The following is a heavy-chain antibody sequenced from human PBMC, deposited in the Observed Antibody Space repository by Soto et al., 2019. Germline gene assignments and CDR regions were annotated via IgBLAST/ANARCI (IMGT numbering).Heavy chain of an antibody. V-gene: IGHV2-5*02. D-gene: IGHD3-9*01. CDR3: AHRFDWYYFDY. CDR1: GFSLSTTEVG. CDR2: IYWDDDK. Sequence: QITLKESGPTLVKPTQTLTLTCTFSGFSLSTTEVGVAWIRQPPGKALEWLPLIYWDDDKRYSPSLKSRLTITKDTSKNQVVLRMTNMDPVDTATYYCAHRFDWYYFDYWGQGTLVTVSS. J-gene: IGHJ4*02.